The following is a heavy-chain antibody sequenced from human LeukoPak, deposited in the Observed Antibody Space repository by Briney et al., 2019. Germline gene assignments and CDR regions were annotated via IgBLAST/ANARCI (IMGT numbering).Heavy chain of an antibody. Sequence: PSETLSLTCAVYGGSFSGYYWSWIRQPPGKGLEWIGEINHSGSTNYNPSLKSRVTISVDTSKNQFSLKLSSVTAADTAVYYCARGHEYSRDILTGYYKRDAFDIWGQGTMVTVSS. D-gene: IGHD3-9*01. CDR3: ARGHEYSRDILTGYYKRDAFDI. J-gene: IGHJ3*02. CDR2: INHSGST. CDR1: GGSFSGYY. V-gene: IGHV4-34*01.